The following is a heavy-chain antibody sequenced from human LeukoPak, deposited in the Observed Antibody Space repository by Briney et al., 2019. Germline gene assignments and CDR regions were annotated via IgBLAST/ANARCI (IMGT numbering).Heavy chain of an antibody. CDR3: AKDGSSSLTTFADY. CDR2: IRYDGSNK. J-gene: IGHJ4*02. CDR1: GFTFSSYG. Sequence: GGSLRLSCAASGFTFSSYGMHWVRQAPGKGLEWVAFIRYDGSNKYYADSVKGRFTISRDNSKNTLYLQMNSLRAEDTAVYYCAKDGSSSLTTFADYWGQGTLVTVSS. V-gene: IGHV3-30*02. D-gene: IGHD6-6*01.